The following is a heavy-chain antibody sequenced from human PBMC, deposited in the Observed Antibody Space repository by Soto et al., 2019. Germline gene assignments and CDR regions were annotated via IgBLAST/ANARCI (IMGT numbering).Heavy chain of an antibody. CDR3: ARGLGVAYYGSGSYYFHWFAP. D-gene: IGHD3-10*01. CDR2: INHSGST. V-gene: IGHV4-34*01. Sequence: SETLSLTCAVYGGSFSGYYWSWIRQPPGKGLEWIGEINHSGSTNYNPSLKSRVTISVDTSKNQFSLKLSSVTAADTAVYYCARGLGVAYYGSGSYYFHWFAPWGQGTLVTVS. J-gene: IGHJ5*02. CDR1: GGSFSGYY.